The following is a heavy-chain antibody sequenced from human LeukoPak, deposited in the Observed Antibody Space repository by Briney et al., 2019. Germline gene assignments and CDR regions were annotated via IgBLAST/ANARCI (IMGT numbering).Heavy chain of an antibody. CDR2: ISGCGGSE. Sequence: GGSLRLSCAASGFTFSTYAMNWVRQAPGKGLVWVTGISGCGGSEWYADSAKGRFTISRDNSKNTLYLQTNRLRAEDTATYCVAIYKTGPRYGLDVWGQGTTVTVCS. D-gene: IGHD1-14*01. V-gene: IGHV3-23*01. CDR3: AIYKTGPRYGLDV. J-gene: IGHJ6*02. CDR1: GFTFSTYA.